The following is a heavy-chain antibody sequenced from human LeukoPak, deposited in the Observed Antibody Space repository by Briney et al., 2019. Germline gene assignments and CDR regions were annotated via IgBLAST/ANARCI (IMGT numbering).Heavy chain of an antibody. Sequence: SQTLSLTCTVSGGSISSGSYYWSWIRQPAGKGLEEIGRIYTSGSTNYNPSLKSRVTISVDTSKNQFSLKLSSVTAADTAVYYCATVASDYYYYYMEVWGKGTTVTVSS. CDR2: IYTSGST. V-gene: IGHV4-61*02. CDR3: ATVASDYYYYYMEV. CDR1: GGSISSGSYY. J-gene: IGHJ6*03.